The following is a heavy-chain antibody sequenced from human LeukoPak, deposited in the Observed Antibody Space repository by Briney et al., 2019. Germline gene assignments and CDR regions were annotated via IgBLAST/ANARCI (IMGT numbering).Heavy chain of an antibody. Sequence: GGSLRLSCAGSGFTFSNSWMGWVRQAPGKGLEWVAKIKPDGSEKDHVDSVKGRFTISRDNAKNSLYLQLNSLRAEDTAVYYCARSRFYFDYWGQGTLVTVSS. CDR1: GFTFSNSW. V-gene: IGHV3-7*01. J-gene: IGHJ4*02. CDR3: ARSRFYFDY. CDR2: IKPDGSEK.